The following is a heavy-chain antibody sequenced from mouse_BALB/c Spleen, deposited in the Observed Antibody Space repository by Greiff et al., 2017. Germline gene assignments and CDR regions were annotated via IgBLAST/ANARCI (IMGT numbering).Heavy chain of an antibody. V-gene: IGHV7-3*02. Sequence: EVMLVASGGGLVQPGGSLRLSCATSGFTFTDYYMSWVRQPPGKALEWLGFIRNKANGYTTEYSASVKGRFTISRDNSQSILYLQMNTLRAEDSATYYCARDGGYAMDYWGQGTSVTVSS. J-gene: IGHJ4*01. CDR3: ARDGGYAMDY. CDR1: GFTFTDYY. CDR2: IRNKANGYTT.